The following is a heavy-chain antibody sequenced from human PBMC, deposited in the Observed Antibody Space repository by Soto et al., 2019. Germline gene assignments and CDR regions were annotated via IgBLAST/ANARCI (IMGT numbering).Heavy chain of an antibody. J-gene: IGHJ5*02. V-gene: IGHV4-39*01. Sequence: SETLSLTCSVSGGSINSSSYFWGWVRQPPGKGLEWIGSIYYSGSTYYNPSLRSRVTISVDTSKNQFSLKLSSVTAADTAVFYCARHYNSGSHNWFDPWGQGTLVTVSS. CDR3: ARHYNSGSHNWFDP. CDR1: GGSINSSSYF. D-gene: IGHD6-19*01. CDR2: IYYSGST.